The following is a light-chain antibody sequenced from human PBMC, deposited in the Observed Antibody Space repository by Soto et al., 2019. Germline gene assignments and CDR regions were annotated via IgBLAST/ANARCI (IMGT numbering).Light chain of an antibody. CDR3: LQYYNYPRT. Sequence: AIQMTQSPSSLSASVGDRVTITCRASQGIRDDLGWYQQTPGKAPKFLIYAASSLQSGVPSRFSGSGSGTDFTLTINSLQPEDFATYYCLQYYNYPRTFGQVTKVEIK. CDR1: QGIRDD. CDR2: AAS. J-gene: IGKJ1*01. V-gene: IGKV1-6*01.